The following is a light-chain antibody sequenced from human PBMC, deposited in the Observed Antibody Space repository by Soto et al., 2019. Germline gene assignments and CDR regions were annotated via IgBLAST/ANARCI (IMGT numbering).Light chain of an antibody. V-gene: IGKV1-33*01. J-gene: IGKJ3*01. Sequence: DIQMTQSPSSLSASVGDRVTITCQASQDISNYSNWYQQKPGKAPKLLIYDASNLETGVPSRFSGSGSGTDFTFTISSLQPEDIATYYCQQYDNLLRLTFGPGTKVDIK. CDR3: QQYDNLLRLT. CDR1: QDISNY. CDR2: DAS.